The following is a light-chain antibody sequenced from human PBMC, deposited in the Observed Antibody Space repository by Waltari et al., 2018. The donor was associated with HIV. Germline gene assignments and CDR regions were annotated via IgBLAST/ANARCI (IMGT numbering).Light chain of an antibody. V-gene: IGLV1-47*01. CDR2: RND. Sequence: SVLTQPPSESGTPGQRVTISFSGSTSNIGSNYVFWYQHLPGPAPNLLIHRNDRRPSGVPDRFSASTSGTSASLSINGFRSEDEADYYCVAWDDSLRGVLFGGGTKVSVL. CDR1: TSNIGSNY. J-gene: IGLJ2*01. CDR3: VAWDDSLRGVL.